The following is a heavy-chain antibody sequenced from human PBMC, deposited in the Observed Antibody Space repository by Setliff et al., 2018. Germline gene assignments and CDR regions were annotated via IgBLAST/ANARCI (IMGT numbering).Heavy chain of an antibody. Sequence: SVKVSCKASGGTFNSFAINWVRQAPGQGLEWMGGIMPIFGTTDYAQKFQGRVTITTDESTSTAYMEMSSLRSEDTAVYYCARERGDIVSTTSYYYYMDVWGKGTTVTVSS. CDR1: GGTFNSFA. V-gene: IGHV1-69*05. CDR2: IMPIFGTT. J-gene: IGHJ6*03. CDR3: ARERGDIVSTTSYYYYMDV. D-gene: IGHD5-12*01.